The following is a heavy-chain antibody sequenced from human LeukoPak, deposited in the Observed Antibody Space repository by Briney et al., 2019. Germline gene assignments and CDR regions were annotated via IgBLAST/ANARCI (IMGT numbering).Heavy chain of an antibody. V-gene: IGHV1-69*05. CDR2: IIPIFGTA. Sequence: ASVKVSCKASGGTFSSHAISWVRQAPGQGLEWMGGIIPIFGTANYAQKLQGRVTMTTDTSTSTAYMELRSLRSDDTAVYYCARGDFRRQYWYFDLWGRGTLVTVSS. CDR1: GGTFSSHA. D-gene: IGHD3-3*01. J-gene: IGHJ2*01. CDR3: ARGDFRRQYWYFDL.